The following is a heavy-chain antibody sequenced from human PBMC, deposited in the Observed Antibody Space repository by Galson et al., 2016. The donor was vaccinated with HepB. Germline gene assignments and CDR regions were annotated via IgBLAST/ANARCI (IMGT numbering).Heavy chain of an antibody. V-gene: IGHV4-38-2*01. D-gene: IGHD1-26*01. CDR3: ARVAGGRWDNWFDP. Sequence: SETLSLTCAVPGFSISSGYYWGWIRQPPGKGLEYVGIISHTGGTYHNPSLKSRVTVSVDTTKNLFSLKLSSVTAADTAIYYCARVAGGRWDNWFDPWGQGTLVTVSS. J-gene: IGHJ5*02. CDR2: ISHTGGT. CDR1: GFSISSGYY.